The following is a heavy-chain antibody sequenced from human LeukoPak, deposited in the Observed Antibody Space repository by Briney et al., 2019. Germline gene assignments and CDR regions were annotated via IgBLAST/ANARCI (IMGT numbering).Heavy chain of an antibody. CDR3: AKGYSGSYYKFDF. Sequence: GRSLRLSCVASGFTFNDYAMHWVRQAPGKGLEWVSGISWNSVTIDYADSVKGRFTMSRDNAKNSLYLQMNSLRAEDTALYYCAKGYSGSYYKFDFWGQGTLVTVSS. J-gene: IGHJ4*02. D-gene: IGHD1-26*01. CDR2: ISWNSVTI. CDR1: GFTFNDYA. V-gene: IGHV3-9*01.